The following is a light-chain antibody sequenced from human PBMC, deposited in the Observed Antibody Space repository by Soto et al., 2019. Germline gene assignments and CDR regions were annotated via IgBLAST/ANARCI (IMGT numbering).Light chain of an antibody. CDR2: GAS. Sequence: EIVMTQSPATLSVSPGERATLSCRASQTVNNNLAWYQQKPGQAPRLLIYGASARATGIPARFSGSGSGTVFTPTISRLQSEYFAVYCCQQYNNWPLTFGGGTKVEIK. CDR1: QTVNNN. J-gene: IGKJ4*01. CDR3: QQYNNWPLT. V-gene: IGKV3-15*01.